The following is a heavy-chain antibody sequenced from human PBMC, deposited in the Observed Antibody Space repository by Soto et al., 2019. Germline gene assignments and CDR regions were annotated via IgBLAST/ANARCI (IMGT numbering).Heavy chain of an antibody. V-gene: IGHV1-18*04. Sequence: QVQLVQSGAEVKKPGASVKVSCKASGYTFTSYGISWVRQAPGQGLEWMGWISAYNGNTNYAQKLQGRVTMTTDTSTSTAYMELRSLRSDDTVVYYCARDTPVDQQWLVHFDYWGQGTLVTVSS. CDR3: ARDTPVDQQWLVHFDY. J-gene: IGHJ4*02. CDR2: ISAYNGNT. CDR1: GYTFTSYG. D-gene: IGHD6-19*01.